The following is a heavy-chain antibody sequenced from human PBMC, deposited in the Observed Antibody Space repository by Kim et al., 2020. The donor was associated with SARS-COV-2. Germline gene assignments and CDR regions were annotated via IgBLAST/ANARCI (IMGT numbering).Heavy chain of an antibody. J-gene: IGHJ3*02. CDR2: ISSSSSYI. D-gene: IGHD3-16*02. CDR3: ARDDDYVWGSYRLDAFDI. CDR1: GFTFSSYS. V-gene: IGHV3-21*01. Sequence: GGSPRLSCAASGFTFSSYSMNWVRQAPGKGLEWVSSISSSSSYIYYADSVKGRFTISRDNAKNSLYLQMNSLRAEDTAVYYCARDDDYVWGSYRLDAFDIWGQGTMVTVSS.